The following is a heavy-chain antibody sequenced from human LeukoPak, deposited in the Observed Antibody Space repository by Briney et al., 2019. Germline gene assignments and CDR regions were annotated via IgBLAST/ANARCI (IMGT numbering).Heavy chain of an antibody. CDR3: ARGTIWYGVVAYYFDY. CDR1: GFTFSSYS. Sequence: GGSLRLSCAASGFTFSSYSMNWVRQAPGTGLEWVSSISSSSSYIYYADSVKGRFTISRDNAKNSLYLQMNSLRAEDTAVYYCARGTIWYGVVAYYFDYWGQGTLVTVSS. CDR2: ISSSSSYI. V-gene: IGHV3-21*01. J-gene: IGHJ4*02. D-gene: IGHD3-3*01.